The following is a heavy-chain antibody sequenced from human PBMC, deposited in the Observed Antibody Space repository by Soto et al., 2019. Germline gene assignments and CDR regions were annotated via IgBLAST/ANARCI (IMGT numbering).Heavy chain of an antibody. CDR3: AKDRYLDHDSRGYLFDN. D-gene: IGHD3-22*01. V-gene: IGHV3-23*01. Sequence: GGSLRLSCAASGFTFNIYAMTWVRQAPGKGLEWVSAISRYGDITYYADSVEGRFSISRDNSKNTLYLQMNSLRAEDTAVYYCAKDRYLDHDSRGYLFDNWGQGTLVTVSS. CDR2: ISRYGDIT. J-gene: IGHJ4*02. CDR1: GFTFNIYA.